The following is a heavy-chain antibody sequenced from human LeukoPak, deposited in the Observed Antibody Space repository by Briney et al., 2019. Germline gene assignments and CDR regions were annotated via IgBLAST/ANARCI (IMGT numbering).Heavy chain of an antibody. CDR2: ISAYNGNT. CDR3: ARKSDRGGRENWFDP. D-gene: IGHD1-26*01. CDR1: GYTFTSYG. J-gene: IGHJ5*02. V-gene: IGHV1-18*01. Sequence: ASVKVSCKASGYTFTSYGISWVRQAPGQGLEWMGWISAYNGNTNYAQKLQGRVTMTTDTSTSTAYMELRSLRSDDTAVYYCARKSDRGGRENWFDPWGQGTLVTVSS.